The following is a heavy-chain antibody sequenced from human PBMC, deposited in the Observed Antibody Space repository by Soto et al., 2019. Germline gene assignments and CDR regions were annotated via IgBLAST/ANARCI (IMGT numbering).Heavy chain of an antibody. D-gene: IGHD4-17*01. J-gene: IGHJ4*02. CDR1: GFIFSSYS. CDR3: AKEGVGTVPDY. V-gene: IGHV3-23*01. CDR2: LSGSGGST. Sequence: EVQLLESGGGLVQPGGSLRLSCAASGFIFSSYSLTWVRQAPGKGLEWVSTLSGSGGSTFYADSVKGRFTISRDNSKNTLSLQMNSLRAEDTAVYYCAKEGVGTVPDYWGQGTLVTVSS.